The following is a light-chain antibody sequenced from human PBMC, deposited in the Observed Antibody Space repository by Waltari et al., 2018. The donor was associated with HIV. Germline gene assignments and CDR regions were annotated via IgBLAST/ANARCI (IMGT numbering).Light chain of an antibody. CDR3: QHYHSYPVT. J-gene: IGKJ4*01. CDR2: GAS. V-gene: IGKV1-16*01. Sequence: DIQMTQSPSSLSASVGDAVHITCRASQGISNHLAWIQQKPGTAPKSLIFGASILQSWVPSRFRGSGSATDFTLTINNLQAEDFATYFCQHYHSYPVTFGGGTKVE. CDR1: QGISNH.